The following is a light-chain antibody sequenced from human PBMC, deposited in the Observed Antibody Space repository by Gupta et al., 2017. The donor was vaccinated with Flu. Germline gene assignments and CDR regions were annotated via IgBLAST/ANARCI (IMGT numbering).Light chain of an antibody. CDR3: QHYNTYPWT. Sequence: DIQMTQSPSTLSASVGDRVTITCRASQTISSWLAWYQQRPGKAPNLLIYKASTLESGVPSRFSGSGSGTEFILTINSLQPDDFATYYCQHYNTYPWTFGQGTKVEVK. J-gene: IGKJ1*01. CDR2: KAS. V-gene: IGKV1-5*03. CDR1: QTISSW.